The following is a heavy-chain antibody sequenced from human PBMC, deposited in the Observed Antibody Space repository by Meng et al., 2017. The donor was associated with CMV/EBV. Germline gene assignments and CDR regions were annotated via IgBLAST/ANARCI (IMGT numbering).Heavy chain of an antibody. CDR1: GYTFTGYY. Sequence: ASVKVSCKASGYTFTGYYMPWVRQAPGQGLEWMGWINPNSGGTNYAQKFQGRVTMTRDTSISTAYMELSRLRSDDTAVYYCARESHGTTGTTPVDWFDPWGQGTLVTVSS. V-gene: IGHV1-2*02. CDR3: ARESHGTTGTTPVDWFDP. J-gene: IGHJ5*02. CDR2: INPNSGGT. D-gene: IGHD1-1*01.